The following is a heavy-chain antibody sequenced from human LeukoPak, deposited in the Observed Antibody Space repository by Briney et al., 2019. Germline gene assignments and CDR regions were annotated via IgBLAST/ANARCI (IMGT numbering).Heavy chain of an antibody. V-gene: IGHV4-39*07. CDR3: AREEAGFFGPFLPDQ. D-gene: IGHD6-19*01. Sequence: SETLSLTCTVSGVSISSSTYYWAWLRQPPGKGLEWIGSIYYGGSTYYNPSLKSRVTISVDTSKNQFSLKLSSVTAADTAMYYCAREEAGFFGPFLPDQWGQGTLVTVSS. CDR2: IYYGGST. J-gene: IGHJ4*02. CDR1: GVSISSSTYY.